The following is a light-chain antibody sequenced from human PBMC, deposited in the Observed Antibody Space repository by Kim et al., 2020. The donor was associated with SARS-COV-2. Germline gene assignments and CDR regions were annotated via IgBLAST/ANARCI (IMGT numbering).Light chain of an antibody. CDR3: QQYNNWPPWT. J-gene: IGKJ1*01. CDR1: QRVSSN. V-gene: IGKV3-15*01. Sequence: EIVMTQSPATLSVSPGERATLSCRASQRVSSNLAWYQQKPGQAPRLLIYGASTRDTGIRARFSGSGSGTEFTLTISSLQSEDFAVYYCQQYNNWPPWTFGKGTKVDIK. CDR2: GAS.